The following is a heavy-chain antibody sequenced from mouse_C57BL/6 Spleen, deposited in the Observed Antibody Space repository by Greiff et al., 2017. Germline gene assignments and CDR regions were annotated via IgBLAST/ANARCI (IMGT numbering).Heavy chain of an antibody. Sequence: VQLQQSGPELVKPGASVKISCKASGYAFSSSWMNWVKQRPGKGLEWIGRIYPGDGDTNYNGKFKGKATLTADKSSSTAYMQLSSLTSEDSAVYFWARFQFITTVVATETYAMDYWGQGTSVTVSS. D-gene: IGHD1-1*01. CDR2: IYPGDGDT. J-gene: IGHJ4*01. CDR1: GYAFSSSW. CDR3: ARFQFITTVVATETYAMDY. V-gene: IGHV1-82*01.